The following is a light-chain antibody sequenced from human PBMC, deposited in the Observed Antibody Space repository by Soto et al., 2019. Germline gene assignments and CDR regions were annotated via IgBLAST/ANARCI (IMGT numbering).Light chain of an antibody. CDR3: SENTSSSTHV. J-gene: IGLJ1*01. CDR2: DVS. Sequence: QSALTQPASVSGSPGQSMTISCTVTRSNVGGYNYVSWYQPHPGKAPKLMIYDVSNRPSGVSNRFSGSKSGNTASLTISGLQAEYVADYESSENTSSSTHVVGTGTKV. V-gene: IGLV2-14*01. CDR1: RSNVGGYNY.